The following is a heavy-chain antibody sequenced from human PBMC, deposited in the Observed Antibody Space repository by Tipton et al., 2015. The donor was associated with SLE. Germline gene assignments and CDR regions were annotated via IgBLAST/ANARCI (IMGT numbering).Heavy chain of an antibody. J-gene: IGHJ4*02. V-gene: IGHV4-61*02. Sequence: TLSLTCTVSGGSISSDSYSWSWIRQPAGKGLEWIGRIYTSGSTNYNPSLKSRVTISVDTSKNQFSLKLSSVTAADTAVYYCARAVGPYHYDSDGYYPSDFWGQGTLVTVSS. CDR3: ARAVGPYHYDSDGYYPSDF. CDR1: GGSISSDSYS. D-gene: IGHD3-22*01. CDR2: IYTSGST.